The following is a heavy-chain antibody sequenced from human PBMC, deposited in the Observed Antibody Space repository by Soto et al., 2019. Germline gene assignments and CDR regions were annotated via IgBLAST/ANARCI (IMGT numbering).Heavy chain of an antibody. V-gene: IGHV1-3*01. CDR3: ARTVLDS. CDR1: GYTFTNFA. J-gene: IGHJ4*02. Sequence: ASVKVSCKASGYTFTNFAIHWVRQVPGERLEWLGWINGGTGYTKYSQRLQGRITITRDTSATTSYMELRSLTPEDTALYYCARTVLDSWGQGTLVTVSS. CDR2: INGGTGYT.